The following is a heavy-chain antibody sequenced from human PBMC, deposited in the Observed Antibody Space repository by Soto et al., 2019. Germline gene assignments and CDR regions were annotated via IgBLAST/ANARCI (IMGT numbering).Heavy chain of an antibody. V-gene: IGHV1-69*12. CDR3: ARRRGDALFDY. CDR2: IIPIFGTT. CDR1: GGTFSSYA. D-gene: IGHD2-21*02. J-gene: IGHJ4*02. Sequence: QVQLVQSGAEVKKPGSSVKVSCKAFGGTFSSYATSWVRQAPGQGLEWMGGIIPIFGTTNYAQKFQGRVTITADESTSTAYMELSSLRSEDTAVYYCARRRGDALFDYWGQGTLVTVSS.